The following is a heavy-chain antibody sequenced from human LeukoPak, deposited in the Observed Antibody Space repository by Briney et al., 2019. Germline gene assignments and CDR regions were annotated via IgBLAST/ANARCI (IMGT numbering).Heavy chain of an antibody. D-gene: IGHD3-22*01. V-gene: IGHV4-4*07. J-gene: IGHJ3*02. Sequence: TSETLSLTCTVSGGSSSNYYWSWIRQPAGKGLEWIGRIYSSGSTNYNPSLKSRVTMSVDTSKNQFSLRLSSVTAADAAVYYCARDYYYDSGGSLNDAFDIWGQGTMVTVSS. CDR3: ARDYYYDSGGSLNDAFDI. CDR2: IYSSGST. CDR1: GGSSSNYY.